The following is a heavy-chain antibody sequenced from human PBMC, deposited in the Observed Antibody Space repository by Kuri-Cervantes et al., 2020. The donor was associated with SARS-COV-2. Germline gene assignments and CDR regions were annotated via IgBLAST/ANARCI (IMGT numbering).Heavy chain of an antibody. Sequence: GGPLRLSCAASGFTFSSYGMHWVRQAPGKGLEWVAVISYDGSNKYYADSVKGRFTISRDNSKNTLYLQMNSLKTEDTAVYYCTTDLVTTDYYYYMDVWGKGTTVTVSS. CDR3: TTDLVTTDYYYYMDV. CDR2: ISYDGSNK. V-gene: IGHV3-30*03. J-gene: IGHJ6*03. D-gene: IGHD4-17*01. CDR1: GFTFSSYG.